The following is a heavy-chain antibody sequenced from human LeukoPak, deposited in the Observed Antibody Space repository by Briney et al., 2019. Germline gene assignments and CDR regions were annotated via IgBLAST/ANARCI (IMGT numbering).Heavy chain of an antibody. CDR1: GGSISSGDYY. J-gene: IGHJ5*02. V-gene: IGHV4-61*08. Sequence: NPSETLSLTCTVSGGSISSGDYYWSWIRQPPGKGLEWIGYIYYSGSTNYNPSLKSRVTISVDTSKNQFSLKLSSVTAADTAVYYCARVLLSNYDFWSGYSNWLDPWGQGTLVTVSS. CDR3: ARVLLSNYDFWSGYSNWLDP. D-gene: IGHD3-3*01. CDR2: IYYSGST.